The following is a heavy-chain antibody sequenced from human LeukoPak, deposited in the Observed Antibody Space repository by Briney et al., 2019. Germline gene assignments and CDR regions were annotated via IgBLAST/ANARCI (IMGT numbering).Heavy chain of an antibody. CDR1: GYTFTNYG. CDR2: MNPNSGNT. V-gene: IGHV1-8*03. D-gene: IGHD2-2*01. Sequence: ASVKVSCKASGYTFTNYGISWVRQATGQGLEWMGWMNPNSGNTGYAQKFQGRVTITRNTSISTAYMELSSLRSEDTAVYYCARGLASRDCSSTSCYEYYYYYYMDVWGKGTTVTVSS. CDR3: ARGLASRDCSSTSCYEYYYYYYMDV. J-gene: IGHJ6*03.